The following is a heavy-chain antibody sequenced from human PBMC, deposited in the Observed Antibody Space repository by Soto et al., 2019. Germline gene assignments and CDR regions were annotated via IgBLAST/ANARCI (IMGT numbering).Heavy chain of an antibody. CDR1: GFPFSSYA. CDR2: ISGSGTIT. CDR3: AKSLSASPNYFFDS. J-gene: IGHJ4*02. V-gene: IGHV3-23*01. D-gene: IGHD1-1*01. Sequence: GGSLRLSCAASGFPFSSYAMTWVRQAPGKGLEWVSGISGSGTITYDADSVKGRFTISRDKSKNTLYPQMNSLRADDTAVYYCAKSLSASPNYFFDSWGQGTLVTVSS.